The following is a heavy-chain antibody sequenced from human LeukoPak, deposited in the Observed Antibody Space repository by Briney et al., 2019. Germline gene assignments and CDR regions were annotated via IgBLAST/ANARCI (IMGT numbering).Heavy chain of an antibody. CDR2: IKQDGSEK. CDR1: GFTFTTYW. V-gene: IGHV3-7*01. D-gene: IGHD3-9*01. CDR3: ARDRYDVLTGYNDAFDI. J-gene: IGHJ3*02. Sequence: GGSLRLSCAASGFTFTTYWMSWVRQGPGKGLEWMANIKQDGSEKYYVDSVKGRFTISRDNAKNSLYLQMNSLRAEDTAVYYCARDRYDVLTGYNDAFDIWGHGTLVAVSS.